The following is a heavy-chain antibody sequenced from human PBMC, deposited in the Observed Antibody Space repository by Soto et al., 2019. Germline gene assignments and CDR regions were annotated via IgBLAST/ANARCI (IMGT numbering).Heavy chain of an antibody. Sequence: PGGSLRLSCAASGFSFSRFEMNWVRQAPGKGLEWVSYISSSSDIIYYADSVKGRFTISRDNAKNSLYLQMNSLRAEDTAVYYCAKDLGSYLSPAFDYWGLGTVVTVSS. V-gene: IGHV3-48*03. D-gene: IGHD1-26*01. CDR2: ISSSSDII. J-gene: IGHJ4*02. CDR1: GFSFSRFE. CDR3: AKDLGSYLSPAFDY.